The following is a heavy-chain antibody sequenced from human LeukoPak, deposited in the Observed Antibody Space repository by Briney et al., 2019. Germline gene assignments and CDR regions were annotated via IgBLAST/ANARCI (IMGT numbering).Heavy chain of an antibody. J-gene: IGHJ4*02. D-gene: IGHD3-22*01. CDR3: ARGPAVGGYYSYFDY. Sequence: KSSETLSLTCAVYGGSFSGYYWSWIRQPPGKGLEWIGEINHSGSTNYNPSLKSRVTISVDTSKNQFSLKLSSVTAADTAVYYCARGPAVGGYYSYFDYWGQGTLVTVSS. CDR2: INHSGST. CDR1: GGSFSGYY. V-gene: IGHV4-34*01.